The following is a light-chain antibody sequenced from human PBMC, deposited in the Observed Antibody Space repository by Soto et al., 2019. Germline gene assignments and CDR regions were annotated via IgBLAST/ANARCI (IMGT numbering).Light chain of an antibody. Sequence: DIQMPQSPSPLSGSLGDRFTITCLASQTISSWLAWYQQKPGKAPKLLIYKASTLKSGVPSRFSGSGSGTEFTLTISSLQPDDFATYYCQHYNSYSEAFGQGTRLENK. CDR3: QHYNSYSEA. V-gene: IGKV1-5*03. J-gene: IGKJ5*01. CDR1: QTISSW. CDR2: KAS.